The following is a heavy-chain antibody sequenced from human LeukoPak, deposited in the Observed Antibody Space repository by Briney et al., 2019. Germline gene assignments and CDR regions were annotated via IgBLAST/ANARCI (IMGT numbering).Heavy chain of an antibody. CDR1: GFTFSDYY. Sequence: KAGGSLRLSCAASGFTFSDYYMSWIRQAPGKGLEWVSYISSSGSTIYYADSVKGRFTISRDNAKNSLYLQMNSLRAGDTVVYYCARIGRGYDFWSGYSLIFDYWGQGTLVTVSS. D-gene: IGHD3-3*01. J-gene: IGHJ4*02. CDR2: ISSSGSTI. CDR3: ARIGRGYDFWSGYSLIFDY. V-gene: IGHV3-11*01.